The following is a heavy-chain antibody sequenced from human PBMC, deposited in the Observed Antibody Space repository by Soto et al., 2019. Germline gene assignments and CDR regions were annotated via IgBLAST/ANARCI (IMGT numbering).Heavy chain of an antibody. CDR2: IITLFGTT. CDR1: GGTFNSYG. V-gene: IGHV1-69*13. D-gene: IGHD5-12*01. J-gene: IGHJ4*02. Sequence: GASVKVSCKASGGTFNSYGISWVRQAPGQGLEWMGGIITLFGTTNYAQNFQGRVTITADESTSTAYMELSSLRSEDTAVYYCARERWLQPFDYWGQGTLVTVSS. CDR3: ARERWLQPFDY.